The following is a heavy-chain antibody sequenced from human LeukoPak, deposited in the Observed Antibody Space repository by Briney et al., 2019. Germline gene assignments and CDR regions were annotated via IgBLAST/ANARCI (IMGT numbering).Heavy chain of an antibody. D-gene: IGHD1-7*01. V-gene: IGHV4-34*01. J-gene: IGHJ5*02. CDR1: GGSFSGHY. CDR2: INHSGGT. CDR3: ARPTSWVNYFDP. Sequence: SETLSLTCAVFGGSFSGHYWTWIRQPPGKGLEWIGEINHSGGTNYNPPLKSRVTISVDTSKNQFSLKLSSLTAADTAVYYCARPTSWVNYFDPWGQGTLVTVSS.